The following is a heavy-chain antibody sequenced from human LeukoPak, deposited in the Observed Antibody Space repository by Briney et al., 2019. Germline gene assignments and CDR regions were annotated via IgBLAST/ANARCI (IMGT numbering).Heavy chain of an antibody. CDR1: GYTFTSYG. D-gene: IGHD6-13*01. J-gene: IGHJ4*02. V-gene: IGHV1-18*01. CDR3: VRDGPIAAAFLDY. CDR2: ISGFNGNT. Sequence: ASVKVSCKASGYTFTSYGISWVRQAPGQGLEWMGWISGFNGNTKYAEKVQGRVTMTTDTSTSTAYMELRSLRSDDTARYYCVRDGPIAAAFLDYWGQGILVTVSS.